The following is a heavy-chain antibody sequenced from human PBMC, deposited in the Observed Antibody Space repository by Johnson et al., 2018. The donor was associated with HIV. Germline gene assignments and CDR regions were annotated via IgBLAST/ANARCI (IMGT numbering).Heavy chain of an antibody. J-gene: IGHJ3*02. CDR3: VRGLDI. V-gene: IGHV3-74*01. Sequence: VQLVESGGGLVQPGGSLKLSCAASGFTFSDHWMYWVRQAPGKGLVWVSRIKSDGRSTNYADSVKGRFTISRDNAKTTLYLQMNSLRAEDTAVYYCVRGLDIWGQGTEVTVSS. CDR2: IKSDGRST. CDR1: GFTFSDHW.